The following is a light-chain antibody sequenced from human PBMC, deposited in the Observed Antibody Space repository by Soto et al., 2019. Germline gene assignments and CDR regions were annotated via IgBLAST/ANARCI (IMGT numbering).Light chain of an antibody. Sequence: QSVLTQSPSASASLGASVKLTCTLSSGHSSYAIAWHQQQPEKGPRYLMKLNSDCSHSKGDGIPDRFSGSSSGAERYLTISSLQSEDEADYYCQTWGTGIHYVFGTGTKLTVL. CDR2: LNSDCSH. CDR1: SGHSSYA. CDR3: QTWGTGIHYV. J-gene: IGLJ1*01. V-gene: IGLV4-69*01.